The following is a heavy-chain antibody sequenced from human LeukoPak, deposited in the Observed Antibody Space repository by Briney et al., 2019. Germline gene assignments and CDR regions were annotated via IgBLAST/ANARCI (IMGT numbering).Heavy chain of an antibody. CDR2: IYYSGST. CDR3: ARTDCSGGSCYFDY. J-gene: IGHJ4*02. V-gene: IGHV4-61*01. D-gene: IGHD2-15*01. Sequence: PSETLSLTCTVSGYSISSGYYWSWIRQPPGKGLEWIGYIYYSGSTNYNPSLKSRVTISVDTSKNQFSLKLSSVTAADTAVYYCARTDCSGGSCYFDYWGQGTLVTVSS. CDR1: GYSISSGYY.